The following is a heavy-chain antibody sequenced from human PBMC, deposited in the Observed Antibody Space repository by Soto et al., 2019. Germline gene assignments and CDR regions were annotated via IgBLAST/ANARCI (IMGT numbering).Heavy chain of an antibody. J-gene: IGHJ3*02. CDR1: GGSISSYY. CDR3: ARVWGGAFDI. D-gene: IGHD3-10*01. CDR2: SYYSGSN. Sequence: QVQLQESGPGLVKPSETLSLTCTVSGGSISSYYWSWIRQPPGKGLEWIGYSYYSGSNNYNPSLKRRGTIAVDTSKNQFSRKLSSVTAADTAVYYCARVWGGAFDIWGQGTMVTVSS. V-gene: IGHV4-59*01.